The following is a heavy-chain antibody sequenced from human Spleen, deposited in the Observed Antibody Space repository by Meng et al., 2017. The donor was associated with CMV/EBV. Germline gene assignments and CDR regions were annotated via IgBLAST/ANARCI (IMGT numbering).Heavy chain of an antibody. V-gene: IGHV3-30*03. CDR2: ISYDGSNK. CDR1: GFTFEFYG. CDR3: ARQYLSYYFDY. J-gene: IGHJ4*02. D-gene: IGHD2/OR15-2a*01. Sequence: GGSLRLSCAASGFTFEFYGMHWVRQAPGKGLEWVAHISYDGSNKNYADSVKGRFTISRDKSKNTLYLQMDSLRVEDTAVYSCARQYLSYYFDYWGQGTLVTVSS.